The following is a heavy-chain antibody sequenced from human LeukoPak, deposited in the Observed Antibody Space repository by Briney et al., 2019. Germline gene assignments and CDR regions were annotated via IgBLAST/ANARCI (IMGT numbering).Heavy chain of an antibody. CDR2: ISGSSSYI. V-gene: IGHV3-21*01. D-gene: IGHD3-3*01. Sequence: GGSLRLSCAASGFTFSSYSMNWIRQAPGKGLEWVSSISGSSSYIYYADSVKGRFTISRDNAKNTLYLQMNSLRAEDTAVYYCARRGFWSGYSDYWGQGTLVTVSS. CDR1: GFTFSSYS. J-gene: IGHJ4*02. CDR3: ARRGFWSGYSDY.